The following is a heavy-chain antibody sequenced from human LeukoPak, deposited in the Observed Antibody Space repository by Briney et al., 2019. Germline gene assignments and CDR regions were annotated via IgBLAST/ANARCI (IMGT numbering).Heavy chain of an antibody. CDR2: ISGSGGST. D-gene: IGHD4-17*01. CDR3: AKGTDYGDYDRYWYFDL. CDR1: GFTFSSYA. J-gene: IGHJ2*01. V-gene: IGHV3-23*01. Sequence: GGSLRLSCAASGFTFSSYAMSWVRQAPGKGLEWVSTISGSGGSTYYADSVKGRFTISRDNSKNTLYLQVNSLRAEDTAVYYCAKGTDYGDYDRYWYFDLWGRGTLVTVSS.